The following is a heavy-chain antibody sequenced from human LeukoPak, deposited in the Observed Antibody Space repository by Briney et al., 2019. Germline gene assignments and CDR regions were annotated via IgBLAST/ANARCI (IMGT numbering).Heavy chain of an antibody. J-gene: IGHJ4*02. V-gene: IGHV3-72*01. CDR1: GFDISDYY. CDR3: ARSRMYSNSGSDFDY. D-gene: IGHD3-10*01. Sequence: PGGSLRLSCAVSGFDISDYYMDWARQVPGKGLEWVGRSRNKVNSYTTEYVASVKGRFTISRDGSKNSLYLQMNSLKVEDTAVYYCARSRMYSNSGSDFDYWGQGTLVTVSS. CDR2: SRNKVNSYTT.